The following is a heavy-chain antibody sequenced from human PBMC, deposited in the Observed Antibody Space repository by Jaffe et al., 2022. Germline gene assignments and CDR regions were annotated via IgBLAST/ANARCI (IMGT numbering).Heavy chain of an antibody. CDR3: ARICQPDIVVVPAAHLLTPPAPFDP. CDR2: IYHSGST. V-gene: IGHV4-38-2*01. D-gene: IGHD2-2*01. Sequence: QVQLQESGPGLVKPSETLSLTCAVSGYSISSGYYWGWIRQPPGKGLEWIGSIYHSGSTYYNPSLKSRVTISVDTSKNQFSLKLSSVTAADTAVYYCARICQPDIVVVPAAHLLTPPAPFDPWGQGTLVTVSS. CDR1: GYSISSGYY. J-gene: IGHJ5*02.